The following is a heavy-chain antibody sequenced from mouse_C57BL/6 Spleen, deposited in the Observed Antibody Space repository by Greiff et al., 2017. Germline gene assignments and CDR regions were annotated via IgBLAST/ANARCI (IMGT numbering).Heavy chain of an antibody. CDR1: GFTFSDYY. V-gene: IGHV5-12*01. Sequence: EVKLMESGGGLVQPGGSLKLSCAASGFTFSDYYMYWVRQTPEKRLEWVAYISNGGGSTYYPDTIKGRFTSSRDNAKNTLYLQMSRLKSEDTAMYYCARLVVANWYFDVWGTGTTVTVSS. CDR2: ISNGGGST. CDR3: ARLVVANWYFDV. D-gene: IGHD1-1*01. J-gene: IGHJ1*03.